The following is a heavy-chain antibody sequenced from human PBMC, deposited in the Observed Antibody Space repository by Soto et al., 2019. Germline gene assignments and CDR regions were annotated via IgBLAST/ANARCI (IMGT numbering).Heavy chain of an antibody. Sequence: SETLCLTCTVSGGSISSGAFSWSWIRQPPGRGLEWIGYIYHSGSTYYIPSLRSRVAISMDRAKNQFSLHLSSVTAEDTAVYFCARVRYSDNWHGLIDFWGLGTLVT. J-gene: IGHJ4*02. CDR2: IYHSGST. V-gene: IGHV4-30-2*01. D-gene: IGHD4-4*01. CDR1: GGSISSGAFS. CDR3: ARVRYSDNWHGLIDF.